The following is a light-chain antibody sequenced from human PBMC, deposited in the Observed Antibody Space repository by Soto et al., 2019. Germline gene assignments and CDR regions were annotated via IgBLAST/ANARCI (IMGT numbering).Light chain of an antibody. V-gene: IGKV3-11*01. CDR3: QQRSNWPPWT. CDR1: QSVSSY. Sequence: EIVLTQSPGTLSLSPGERATLSCRASQSVSSYLAWYQQKPGQAPRLLIYDASNRATGIPARFSGSGSGTDFTLTISSLEPEDFVVYYCQQRSNWPPWTFGQGTKVDIK. J-gene: IGKJ1*01. CDR2: DAS.